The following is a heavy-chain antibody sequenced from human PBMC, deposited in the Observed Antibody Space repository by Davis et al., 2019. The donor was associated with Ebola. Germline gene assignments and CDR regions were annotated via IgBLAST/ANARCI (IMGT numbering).Heavy chain of an antibody. CDR1: GFTFSSYA. CDR3: AKTGRKTWYSDSSGGHHAFDS. V-gene: IGHV3-23*01. D-gene: IGHD6-6*01. Sequence: GESLKISCAASGFTFSSYAMIWVRQAPGKGLEWVSSVSGSGRNTYYADSVKGRLTISRDNSRNTVYLEMYSLRVEDTAVYYCAKTGRKTWYSDSSGGHHAFDSWGQGTLVTVSS. J-gene: IGHJ4*02. CDR2: VSGSGRNT.